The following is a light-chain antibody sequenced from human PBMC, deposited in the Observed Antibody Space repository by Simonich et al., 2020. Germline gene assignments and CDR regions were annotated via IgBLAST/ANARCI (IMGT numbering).Light chain of an antibody. Sequence: QSALTQPASVSGSPGQSFTISCPGTSSDGGGYNYVSWYQQHPGKPPKPMIYDVSKRPSGVSNRFSGSKSGNTASLTISGLQAEDEADYYCSSYTSSSLWVFGGGTKLTVL. V-gene: IGLV2-14*01. CDR3: SSYTSSSLWV. J-gene: IGLJ3*02. CDR2: DVS. CDR1: SSDGGGYNY.